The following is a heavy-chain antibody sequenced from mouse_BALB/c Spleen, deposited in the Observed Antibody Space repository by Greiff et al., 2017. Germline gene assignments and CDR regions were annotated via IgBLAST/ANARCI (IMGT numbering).Heavy chain of an antibody. Sequence: VKLVESGAELARPGASVKLSCKASGYTFTDYYINWVKQRTGQGLEWIGEIYPGSGNTYYNEKFKGKATLTADKSSSTAYMQLSSLTSEDSAVYFCARSGKDYAMDYWGQGTSVTVSS. CDR1: GYTFTDYY. CDR2: IYPGSGNT. D-gene: IGHD3-2*02. J-gene: IGHJ4*01. V-gene: IGHV1-77*01. CDR3: ARSGKDYAMDY.